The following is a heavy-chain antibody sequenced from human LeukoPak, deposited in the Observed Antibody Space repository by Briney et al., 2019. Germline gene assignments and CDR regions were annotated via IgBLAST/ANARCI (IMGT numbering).Heavy chain of an antibody. CDR2: INYSGST. Sequence: SETLSLTCAVYGGSFSGYYWSWIRQPPGKGLEWIGEINYSGSTNYNPSLKSRVTISVDTSKNQFSLKLSSVTAADTAVYYCASKPHGGSNWFDPWGQGTLVTVSS. CDR1: GGSFSGYY. CDR3: ASKPHGGSNWFDP. J-gene: IGHJ5*02. D-gene: IGHD2-15*01. V-gene: IGHV4-34*01.